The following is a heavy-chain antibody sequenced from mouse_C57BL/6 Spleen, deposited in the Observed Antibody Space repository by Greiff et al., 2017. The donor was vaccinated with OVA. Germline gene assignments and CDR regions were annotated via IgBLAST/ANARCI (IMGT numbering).Heavy chain of an antibody. CDR3: ARRRTNWDLWYFDV. D-gene: IGHD4-1*02. J-gene: IGHJ1*03. Sequence: EVQLVESGPELVKPGASVKISCKASGYSFTGYYMNWVKQSPEKSLEWIGEINPSTGGTTYNQKFKAKATLTVDKSSSTAYMQLKSLTSEDSAVYYCARRRTNWDLWYFDVWGTGTTVTVSS. CDR1: GYSFTGYY. V-gene: IGHV1-42*01. CDR2: INPSTGGT.